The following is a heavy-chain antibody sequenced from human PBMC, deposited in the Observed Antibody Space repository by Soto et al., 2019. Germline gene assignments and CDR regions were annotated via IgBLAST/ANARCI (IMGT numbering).Heavy chain of an antibody. CDR1: GYTFTSYA. D-gene: IGHD3-3*01. CDR3: ARGRYYDFWSGPKSRWFDP. J-gene: IGHJ5*02. Sequence: ASVKVSCKASGYTFTSYAMHCVRQAPGQRLEWMGWINAGNGNTKYSQKFQGRVTITRDTSASTAYMELSSLRSEDTAVYYCARGRYYDFWSGPKSRWFDPWGQGTLVTVSS. V-gene: IGHV1-3*01. CDR2: INAGNGNT.